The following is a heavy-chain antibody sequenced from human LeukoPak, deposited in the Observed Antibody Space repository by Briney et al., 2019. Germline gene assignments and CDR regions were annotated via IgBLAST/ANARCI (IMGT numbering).Heavy chain of an antibody. D-gene: IGHD3-22*01. J-gene: IGHJ5*02. Sequence: LWSSVKVSCKASGYTFTGYYIHWVRQAPGQGLEGMGWINPNNGVTNYAQKFQGRVTMTRDTSISTAYMDLSGLTSDDTAVYYCARGGGDSSGEDYNWFDPWGQGALVTVSS. CDR2: INPNNGVT. V-gene: IGHV1-2*02. CDR3: ARGGGDSSGEDYNWFDP. CDR1: GYTFTGYY.